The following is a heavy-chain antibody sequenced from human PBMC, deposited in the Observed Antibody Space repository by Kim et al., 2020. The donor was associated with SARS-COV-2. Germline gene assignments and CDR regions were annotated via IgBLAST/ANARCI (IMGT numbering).Heavy chain of an antibody. V-gene: IGHV1-18*01. CDR3: ARERKQLTY. CDR2: GNT. J-gene: IGHJ4*02. D-gene: IGHD6-13*01. Sequence: GNTNYAQKLQGRVTMTTDTSTSTAYMELRSLRSDDTAVYYCARERKQLTYWGQGTLVTVSS.